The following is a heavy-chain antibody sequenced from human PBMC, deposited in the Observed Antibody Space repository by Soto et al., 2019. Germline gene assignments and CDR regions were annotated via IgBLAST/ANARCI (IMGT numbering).Heavy chain of an antibody. J-gene: IGHJ6*02. CDR3: ARVITYHYRMDV. CDR2: VYYTGST. D-gene: IGHD3-16*01. Sequence: PSETLSLTCTVSGGSIGSYYWNWLRQPAGKGLEWVGYVYYTGSTNYNPSLEGRATISVDSSKKQVSLNLRSVTAADSATYYCARVITYHYRMDVWGQGITVTVSS. V-gene: IGHV4-59*01. CDR1: GGSIGSYY.